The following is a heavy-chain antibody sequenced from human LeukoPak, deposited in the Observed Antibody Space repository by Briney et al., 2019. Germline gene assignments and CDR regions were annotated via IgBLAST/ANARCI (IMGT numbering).Heavy chain of an antibody. D-gene: IGHD3-9*01. CDR1: GGSISYYY. V-gene: IGHV4-59*01. J-gene: IGHJ5*02. CDR2: IYYTGRT. CDR3: ARGGTYNDILSFDP. Sequence: SETLSLTCTVSGGSISYYYWTWIRQSPGKGLEGIGQIYYTGRTYYNPSLERRVTISLDTSRIQFSLIMTSVTAADTAMYYCARGGTYNDILSFDPWGQGTLVSVSS.